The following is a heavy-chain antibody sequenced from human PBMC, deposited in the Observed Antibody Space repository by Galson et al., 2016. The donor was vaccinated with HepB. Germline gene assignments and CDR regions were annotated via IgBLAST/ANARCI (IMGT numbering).Heavy chain of an antibody. D-gene: IGHD6-19*01. CDR3: AKRAYISSGWFDF. Sequence: SLRLSCAASGFPFSGYSMTWVRQAPGKGLEWVAAIVGSGGDTDYAGSVEGRFTSSRDNSKNTLYLQMNSLRAEDTAVYYCAKRAYISSGWFDFWGQGTVVTVSS. J-gene: IGHJ5*01. V-gene: IGHV3-23*01. CDR1: GFPFSGYS. CDR2: IVGSGGDT.